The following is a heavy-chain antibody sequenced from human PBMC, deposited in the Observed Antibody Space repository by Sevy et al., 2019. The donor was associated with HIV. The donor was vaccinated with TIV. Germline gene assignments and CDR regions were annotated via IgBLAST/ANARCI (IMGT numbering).Heavy chain of an antibody. D-gene: IGHD6-19*01. J-gene: IGHJ4*02. Sequence: ASVKVSCKASGGIFSTYGISWVRQAPGQGHEWMGGIIPILGTVNYAQKFQGRVTITADESTKTAYMELSSMRSEDTAVYYCARGGGNGWYYFDYWGQEILVTVSS. CDR3: ARGGGNGWYYFDY. CDR1: GGIFSTYG. CDR2: IIPILGTV. V-gene: IGHV1-69*13.